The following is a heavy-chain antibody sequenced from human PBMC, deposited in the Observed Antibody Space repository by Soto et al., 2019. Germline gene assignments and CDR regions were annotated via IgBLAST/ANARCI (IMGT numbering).Heavy chain of an antibody. V-gene: IGHV3-30*18. J-gene: IGHJ6*02. CDR1: GFTFSSYG. CDR2: ISYDGSNK. CDR3: ANYAKILDLDV. Sequence: QVQLVESGGGVVQPGRSLRLSCAASGFTFSSYGMHWVRQAPGKGLEWVAVISYDGSNKYYADSVKGRFTISRDNSKNTLYLQMNSLRAEDTAVYYCANYAKILDLDVWGQGTTVTVSS. D-gene: IGHD3-16*01.